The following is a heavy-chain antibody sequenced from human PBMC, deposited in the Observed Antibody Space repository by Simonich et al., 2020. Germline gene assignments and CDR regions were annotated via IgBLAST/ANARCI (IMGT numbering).Heavy chain of an antibody. D-gene: IGHD1-1*01. Sequence: QVQLQQWGAGLLKPSETLSLTCAVYGGSFSGYYWSWIRQPPGKGLEWIGEINHSGNTNYNPSLKSRVHISGDTSKNQFSLKLSSVTAADTAVYYCARGKGWKNAFDIWGQGTMVTVSS. J-gene: IGHJ3*02. CDR1: GGSFSGYY. CDR2: INHSGNT. CDR3: ARGKGWKNAFDI. V-gene: IGHV4-34*01.